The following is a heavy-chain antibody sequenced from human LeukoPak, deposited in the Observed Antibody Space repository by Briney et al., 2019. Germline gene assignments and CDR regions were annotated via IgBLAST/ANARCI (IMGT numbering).Heavy chain of an antibody. CDR1: GFTISDYY. D-gene: IGHD3-3*01. Sequence: GGSLRLSCAASGFTISDYYISWIRQAPGKGLEWVSYISSSGSTIYYADSVKGRFTISRDNAKNSLYLQMNSLRAEDTAVYYCARALGDYDFWSCDYWGQGTLVTVSS. CDR2: ISSSGSTI. V-gene: IGHV3-11*01. J-gene: IGHJ4*02. CDR3: ARALGDYDFWSCDY.